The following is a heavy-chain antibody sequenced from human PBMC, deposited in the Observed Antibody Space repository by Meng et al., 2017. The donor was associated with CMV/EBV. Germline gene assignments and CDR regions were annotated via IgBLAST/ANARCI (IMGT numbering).Heavy chain of an antibody. D-gene: IGHD1-26*01. CDR3: AKTSGSYGGGFDY. CDR2: INPNSGGT. V-gene: IGHV1-2*02. Sequence: ASVKVSCKASGYTFTGYYMHWVRQAPGQGLEWMGWINPNSGGTNCAQKFQGRVTMTRDTSISTAYMELSRLRSDDTAVYYCAKTSGSYGGGFDYWGQGTLVTVSS. CDR1: GYTFTGYY. J-gene: IGHJ4*02.